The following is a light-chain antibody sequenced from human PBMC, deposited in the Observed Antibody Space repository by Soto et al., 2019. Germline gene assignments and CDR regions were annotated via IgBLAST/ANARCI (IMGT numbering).Light chain of an antibody. Sequence: ETVLTQSPGTVSLSPGERATLSCTTSQRVRSNYLAWYQQKPGQPPRLLIYGVFSRATGIPDRFSGSGSGTDFTLTISGLEPEDSAVYYCQHYDGSPRTFGQGTKLEI. CDR1: QRVRSNY. CDR3: QHYDGSPRT. CDR2: GVF. J-gene: IGKJ2*01. V-gene: IGKV3-20*01.